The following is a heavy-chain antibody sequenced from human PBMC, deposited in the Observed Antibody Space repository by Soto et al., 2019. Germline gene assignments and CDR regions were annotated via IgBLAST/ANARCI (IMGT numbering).Heavy chain of an antibody. CDR1: GFTFSSYS. CDR2: ISSSSSTI. CDR3: ATTDPNATGSLDY. Sequence: PGGSLRLSCAASGFTFSSYSMNWVRQAPGKGLEWVSYISSSSSTIYYADSVKGRFTISRDNAKNSLYLQMNSLRAEDTAVYYCATTDPNATGSLDYWGQGTLVTVSS. V-gene: IGHV3-48*01. D-gene: IGHD3-9*01. J-gene: IGHJ4*02.